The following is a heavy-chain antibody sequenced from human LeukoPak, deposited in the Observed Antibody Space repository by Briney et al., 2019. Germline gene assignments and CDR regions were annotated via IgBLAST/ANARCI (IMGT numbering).Heavy chain of an antibody. CDR2: IKQDGSEK. CDR3: ARVGGGLHLRYYYYMDV. Sequence: SGGSLRLSCAASGFTFSSYWMSWVRQAPGKGLEWVANIKQDGSEKYYVDSVKGRFTISRDNAKNSLYLQMNSLRAEDTAVYYCARVGGGLHLRYYYYMDVWGKGTTVTISS. D-gene: IGHD3-16*01. V-gene: IGHV3-7*01. J-gene: IGHJ6*03. CDR1: GFTFSSYW.